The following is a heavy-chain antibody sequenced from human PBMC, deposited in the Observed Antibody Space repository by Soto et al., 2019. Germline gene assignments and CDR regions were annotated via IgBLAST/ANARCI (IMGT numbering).Heavy chain of an antibody. CDR2: IIPIFGTA. Sequence: ASVKVSCKASGGTFSSYAISWVRQAPGQGLEWMGGIIPIFGTANYAQKFQGRVTITADESTSTAYMELSSLRSEDTAVYYCGRGYYYYYYGMDVWGQGTTVTVSS. CDR1: GGTFSSYA. J-gene: IGHJ6*02. V-gene: IGHV1-69*13. CDR3: GRGYYYYYYGMDV.